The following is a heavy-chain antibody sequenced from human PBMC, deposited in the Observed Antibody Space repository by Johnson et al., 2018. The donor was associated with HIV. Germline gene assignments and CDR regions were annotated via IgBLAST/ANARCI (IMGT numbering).Heavy chain of an antibody. D-gene: IGHD6-13*01. CDR1: GFTFDDYG. Sequence: QVQLVESGGGVVRPGGSLRLSCAPSGFTFDDYGMSWVRQTPGKGLEWVAVISYDGSNKYYADSVKGRFTISRDNAKNSLYLQMNSLRVEDTAVDYCASSSSSWTSDPDDAFDIWGQGTLVIVSS. V-gene: IGHV3-30*03. J-gene: IGHJ3*02. CDR2: ISYDGSNK. CDR3: ASSSSSWTSDPDDAFDI.